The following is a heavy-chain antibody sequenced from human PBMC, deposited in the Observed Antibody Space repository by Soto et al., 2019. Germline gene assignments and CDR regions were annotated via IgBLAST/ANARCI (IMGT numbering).Heavy chain of an antibody. Sequence: PGESLRLSCAASGFTFSSYAMSWVRQAPGKGLEWVSAISGSGGSTYYADSVKGRFTISRGNSKNTLYLQMNSLRAEDTAVYYCARDVLRYFVWFRPRDHYGMYFCGQRTTVTVSS. V-gene: IGHV3-23*01. CDR1: GFTFSSYA. CDR3: ARDVLRYFVWFRPRDHYGMYF. D-gene: IGHD3-9*01. J-gene: IGHJ6*02. CDR2: ISGSGGST.